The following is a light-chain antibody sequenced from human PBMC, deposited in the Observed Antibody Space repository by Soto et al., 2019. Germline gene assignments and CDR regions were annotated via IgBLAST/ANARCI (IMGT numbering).Light chain of an antibody. CDR3: QQYGSSRT. CDR1: QSVSSSY. CDR2: GAS. Sequence: EIVLTQSPGTLSLSPGERATLSCRASQSVSSSYLAWYQQKPGQAPRLLIYGASSRATGIPDRFSGSGSGTDFTLTISRLDPEDFAEYYCQQYGSSRTFGPGTKVDIK. J-gene: IGKJ3*01. V-gene: IGKV3-20*01.